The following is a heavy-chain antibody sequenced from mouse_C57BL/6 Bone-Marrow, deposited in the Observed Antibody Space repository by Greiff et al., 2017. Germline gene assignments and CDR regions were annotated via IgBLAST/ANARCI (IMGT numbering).Heavy chain of an antibody. Sequence: EVQGVESGGGLVKPGGSLKLSCAASGFTFSSYAMSWVRQTPEKRLEWVATISDGGSYTYYPDNVKGRFTISRDNAKNNLYLQMSHLKSEDTAMYYCARDRDGYYDYFDYWGQGTTLTVSS. J-gene: IGHJ2*01. CDR3: ARDRDGYYDYFDY. CDR1: GFTFSSYA. V-gene: IGHV5-4*01. CDR2: ISDGGSYT. D-gene: IGHD2-3*01.